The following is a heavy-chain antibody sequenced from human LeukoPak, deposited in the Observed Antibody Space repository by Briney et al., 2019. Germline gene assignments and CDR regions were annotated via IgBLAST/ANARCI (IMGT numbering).Heavy chain of an antibody. CDR2: IHYSGNT. Sequence: SETLSLTCTVSGGSISSYYWSWIRQPPGKGLEWIGYIHYSGNTNHNPSLKSRLTISVDTSKNQFSLKLTSVTAADTAVYYCATGSSCLDYWGQGTLVTVSS. CDR1: GGSISSYY. D-gene: IGHD6-13*01. CDR3: ATGSSCLDY. J-gene: IGHJ4*02. V-gene: IGHV4-59*01.